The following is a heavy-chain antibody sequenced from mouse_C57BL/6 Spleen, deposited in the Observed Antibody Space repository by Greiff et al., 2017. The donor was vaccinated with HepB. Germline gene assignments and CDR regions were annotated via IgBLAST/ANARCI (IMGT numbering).Heavy chain of an antibody. CDR1: GYTFTSYW. D-gene: IGHD3-1*01. CDR2: IDPSDSYT. CDR3: ARVWAYYFDY. J-gene: IGHJ2*01. Sequence: QQSCKASGYTFTSYWMQWVKQRPGQGLEWIGEIDPSDSYTNYNQKFKGKATLTVDTSSSTAYMQLSSLTSEDSAVYYCARVWAYYFDYWGQGTTLTVSS. V-gene: IGHV1-50*01.